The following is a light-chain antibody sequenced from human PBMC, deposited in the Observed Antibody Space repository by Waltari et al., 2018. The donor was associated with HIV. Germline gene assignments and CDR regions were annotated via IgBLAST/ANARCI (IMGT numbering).Light chain of an antibody. CDR3: SSYTSSSALYVV. J-gene: IGLJ2*01. Sequence: QSALTQPASVSGSPGQSITSSCTGTSSDVGGYNYVSWYQQHPGKAPKLMIYDVSNRPSGVSNRFSGSKSGNTASLTISGLQAEDEADYYCSSYTSSSALYVVFGGGTKLTVL. CDR2: DVS. CDR1: SSDVGGYNY. V-gene: IGLV2-14*03.